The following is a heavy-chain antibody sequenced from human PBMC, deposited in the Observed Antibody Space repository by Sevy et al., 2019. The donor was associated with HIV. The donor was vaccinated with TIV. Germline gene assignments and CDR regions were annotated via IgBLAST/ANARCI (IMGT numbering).Heavy chain of an antibody. Sequence: GSLRLSRAAPGFTFRDPYVGWVRPAPGEGLGWVGRIRNRTNRHTTEYAGSVEGRFTISRDDSKNSLYLQMNSLKTEDSAVYYCVRGPNCGVGGCQQISPYCLDVWGKGATVTVSS. CDR3: VRGPNCGVGGCQQISPYCLDV. D-gene: IGHD2-21*01. CDR2: IRNRTNRHTT. CDR1: GFTFRDPY. V-gene: IGHV3-72*01. J-gene: IGHJ6*03.